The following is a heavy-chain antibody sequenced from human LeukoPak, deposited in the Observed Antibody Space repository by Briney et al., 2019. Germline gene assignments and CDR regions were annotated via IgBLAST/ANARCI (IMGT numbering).Heavy chain of an antibody. Sequence: PGGSLRLSCAASGFTFSSYAMSWVRQAPGKGLEWVSAISGSGGSTYYADSVKGRFTISRDNSKNTLYLQMNSLRAEDTAVYYCAKVLRGYSYGTPSGYFDYWGQGTLVTVSS. CDR2: ISGSGGST. J-gene: IGHJ4*02. D-gene: IGHD5-18*01. CDR1: GFTFSSYA. CDR3: AKVLRGYSYGTPSGYFDY. V-gene: IGHV3-23*01.